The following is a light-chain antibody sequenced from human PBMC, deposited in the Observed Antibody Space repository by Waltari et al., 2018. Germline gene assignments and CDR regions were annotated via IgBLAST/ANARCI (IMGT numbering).Light chain of an antibody. CDR2: DVN. J-gene: IGLJ2*01. V-gene: IGLV2-14*03. CDR3: SSYTSSSIWI. Sequence: QPALTQPASVSGSPGQSITISCTGTNSDVGGYNYVSWYQQHPGKAPQLLIYDVNERPSGVSNRFSGSKSGNTASLTISGLQIEDEADYHCSSYTSSSIWIFGGGTKLTVL. CDR1: NSDVGGYNY.